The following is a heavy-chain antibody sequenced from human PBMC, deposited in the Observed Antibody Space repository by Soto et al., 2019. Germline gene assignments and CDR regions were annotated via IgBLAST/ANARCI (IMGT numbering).Heavy chain of an antibody. V-gene: IGHV5-51*01. CDR3: AKTLVGGGALDI. Sequence: EVQLVQSGAEVKKPGESLKISCKGSGYSFGNFWIAWVRQKPGKGLEWMGIVYPDDSDIRYSPSFQGQVTISADKYVSTAHLHLSTLRASDTAIFYCAKTLVGGGALDIWGQGTVVTVSS. J-gene: IGHJ3*02. D-gene: IGHD1-26*01. CDR2: VYPDDSDI. CDR1: GYSFGNFW.